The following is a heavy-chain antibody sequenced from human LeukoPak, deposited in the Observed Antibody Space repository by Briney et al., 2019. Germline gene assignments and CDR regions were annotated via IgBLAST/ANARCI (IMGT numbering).Heavy chain of an antibody. V-gene: IGHV3-7*01. CDR1: GFTFSNYW. J-gene: IGHJ6*02. D-gene: IGHD3-22*01. CDR2: MKQDGSEK. Sequence: PGGSLRLSCAASGFTFSNYWMSRVRQAPGKGLEWVANMKQDGSEKYYVDSVKGRFTISRDNAKNSLYLQMNSLRAEDTGVYYCARGDSSGYYYYGLDVWGQGTTVTVSS. CDR3: ARGDSSGYYYYGLDV.